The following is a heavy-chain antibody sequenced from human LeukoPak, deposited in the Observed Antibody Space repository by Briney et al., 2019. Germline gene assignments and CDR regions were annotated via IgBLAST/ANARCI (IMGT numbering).Heavy chain of an antibody. J-gene: IGHJ1*01. V-gene: IGHV4-61*02. D-gene: IGHD3-10*01. CDR2: IYASGST. Sequence: PSETLSLTCTVSGDSISSGSYYWSWIRQPAGKGLEWFGRIYASGSTNYNPSLKSRVTISVDTSKNQFSLRLSSVTAADTAVYYCARASGLHREPKYFHHWGQGTLVTVSS. CDR3: ARASGLHREPKYFHH. CDR1: GDSISSGSYY.